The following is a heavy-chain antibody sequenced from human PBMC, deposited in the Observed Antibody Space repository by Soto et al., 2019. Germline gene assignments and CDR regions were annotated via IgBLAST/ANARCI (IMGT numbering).Heavy chain of an antibody. CDR1: GFTLSNAW. CDR2: IKRKSDGGTT. V-gene: IGHV3-15*01. J-gene: IGHJ1*01. Sequence: EVQLVESGGGLVQPGGSLRLSCAASGFTLSNAWMSWVRQAPGKGLEWVGRIKRKSDGGTTDYAAPVKGKFTISRDDSKNTLYLQMNSLRAENTALYYCTTDSREDSGGYHGCFHHGGQAPWSPSPQ. CDR3: TTDSREDSGGYHGCFHH. D-gene: IGHD3-22*01.